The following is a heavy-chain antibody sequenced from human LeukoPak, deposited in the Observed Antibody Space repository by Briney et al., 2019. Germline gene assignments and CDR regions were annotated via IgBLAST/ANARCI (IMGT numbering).Heavy chain of an antibody. CDR2: IKADGSEK. CDR3: ARDHLYYDISGPRFDY. CDR1: GFTFTDYL. J-gene: IGHJ4*02. V-gene: IGHV3-7*01. Sequence: GGSLRLSCAASGFTFTDYLMTWVRQAPGKGLEWVADIKADGSEKYYVDSVKGRFTILRDNAKNSLYLQMNSLRADDTAVYYCARDHLYYDISGPRFDYWGQGTRVTVSS. D-gene: IGHD3-9*01.